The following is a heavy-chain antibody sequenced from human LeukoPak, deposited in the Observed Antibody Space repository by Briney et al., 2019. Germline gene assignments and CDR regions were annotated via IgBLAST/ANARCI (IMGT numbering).Heavy chain of an antibody. D-gene: IGHD3-22*01. J-gene: IGHJ4*02. Sequence: GGSLRLSCAASGFTFSSYSMNWVRQAPGKGLEWVSSISSSRSSYIYYADSVKGRFTISRDNAKNSLYLQVNSLRAEDTAVYYCARDYYDSSSYHYNGPFDYWGQGTLVTVSS. CDR2: ISSSRSSYI. V-gene: IGHV3-21*01. CDR3: ARDYYDSSSYHYNGPFDY. CDR1: GFTFSSYS.